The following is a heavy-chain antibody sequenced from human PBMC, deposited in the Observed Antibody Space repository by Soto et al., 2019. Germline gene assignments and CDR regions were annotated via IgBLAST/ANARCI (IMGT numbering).Heavy chain of an antibody. Sequence: QVLLVQSGAEVKKPGASVKVSCKASGYTFTSYDINWVRQAAGQGLEWMGWMNPSSGNKANAQNFQGRVTMTRNISSNTAYMELTSLRSEDTAAYYCARGGVSRGAFDIWGQGTMVTVTS. CDR2: MNPSSGNK. J-gene: IGHJ3*02. D-gene: IGHD3-16*01. CDR3: ARGGVSRGAFDI. V-gene: IGHV1-8*01. CDR1: GYTFTSYD.